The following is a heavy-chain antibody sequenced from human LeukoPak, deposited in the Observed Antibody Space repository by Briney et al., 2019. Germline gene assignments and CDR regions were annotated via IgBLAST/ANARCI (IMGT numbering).Heavy chain of an antibody. CDR1: GFTFDDYA. CDR3: ATGTTPDYYYGMDV. Sequence: GGSLRLSCAASGFTFDDYAMHWVRQAPGKGLEWVSGISWNSGSIGYADSVKGRFTISRDNAKNSLYLQMNSLRAEDTALYYCATGTTPDYYYGMDVWGQGTTVTVSS. CDR2: ISWNSGSI. D-gene: IGHD1-7*01. J-gene: IGHJ6*02. V-gene: IGHV3-9*01.